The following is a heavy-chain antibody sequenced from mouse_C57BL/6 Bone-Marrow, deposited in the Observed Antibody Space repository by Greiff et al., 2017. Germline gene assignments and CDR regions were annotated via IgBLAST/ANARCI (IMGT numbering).Heavy chain of an antibody. CDR2: INPGSGGT. CDR1: GYAFTNYL. Sequence: QVQLQQSGAELVRPGTSVKVSCKASGYAFTNYLIEWVKQRPGQGLEWIGVINPGSGGTNYNEKFKGKATLTADKSSSTAYMQLSSLTSEDSAVYFFARRLLRVYAMDYWGQGTSVTVSS. J-gene: IGHJ4*01. D-gene: IGHD1-1*01. CDR3: ARRLLRVYAMDY. V-gene: IGHV1-54*01.